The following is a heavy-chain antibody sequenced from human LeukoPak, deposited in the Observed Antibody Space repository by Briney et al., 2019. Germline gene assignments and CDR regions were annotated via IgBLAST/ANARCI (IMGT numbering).Heavy chain of an antibody. D-gene: IGHD5-12*01. J-gene: IGHJ6*03. Sequence: ASVKVSCKASGYTFTSHDINWVRQATGQGLEWMGWMNPNSGNTAYAQKFQGRVTMTRNTSISTAYMELSSLRSEDTAVYYCARGVVATTGIYYYYYMDVWAKGTTVTISS. V-gene: IGHV1-8*01. CDR2: MNPNSGNT. CDR3: ARGVVATTGIYYYYYMDV. CDR1: GYTFTSHD.